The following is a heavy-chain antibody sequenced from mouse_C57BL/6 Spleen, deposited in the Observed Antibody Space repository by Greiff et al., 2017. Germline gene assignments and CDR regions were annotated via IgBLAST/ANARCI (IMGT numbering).Heavy chain of an antibody. CDR3: TGGNYYFDY. CDR1: GFNIKDDY. Sequence: VQLQQSGAELVRPGASVKLSCTASGFNIKDDYMHWVKQRPEQGLEWIGWIDPANGDTEYASKFQGKATITADTSSNTAYLQLSSLTSEDTAVYYCTGGNYYFDYWGQGTTLTVSS. V-gene: IGHV14-4*01. CDR2: IDPANGDT. D-gene: IGHD2-1*01. J-gene: IGHJ2*01.